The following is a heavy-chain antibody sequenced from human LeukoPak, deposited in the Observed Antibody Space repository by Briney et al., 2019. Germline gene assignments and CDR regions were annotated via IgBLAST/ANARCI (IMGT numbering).Heavy chain of an antibody. V-gene: IGHV3-23*01. D-gene: IGHD6-13*01. Sequence: GGSLRLSCAASGFTFSKYGMHWVRQAPGKGLEWVSAISGSGGSTYYADSVKGRFTISRDNSKNTLYLQMNSLRAEDTAVYYCAKDLAAAVVDGMDVWGKGTTVTVSS. CDR3: AKDLAAAVVDGMDV. CDR1: GFTFSKYG. J-gene: IGHJ6*04. CDR2: ISGSGGST.